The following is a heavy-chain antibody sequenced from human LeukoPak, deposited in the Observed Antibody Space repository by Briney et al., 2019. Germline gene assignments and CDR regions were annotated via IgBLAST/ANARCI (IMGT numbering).Heavy chain of an antibody. V-gene: IGHV4-59*08. CDR2: IYYSGST. CDR3: GRHLYGSGSSRGFDY. D-gene: IGHD3-10*01. CDR1: GGSISSYY. Sequence: SETLSLTCTVSGGSISSYYWSWIRQPPGKGLEWIGYIYYSGSTNYNPSFKSRVTISVVTSKNQFSLKLSSVTAADTAVYYCGRHLYGSGSSRGFDYWGQGTLVTVSS. J-gene: IGHJ4*02.